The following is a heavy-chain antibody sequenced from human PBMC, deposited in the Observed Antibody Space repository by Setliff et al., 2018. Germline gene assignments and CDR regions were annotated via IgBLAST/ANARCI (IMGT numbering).Heavy chain of an antibody. CDR2: IYYRGTT. CDR1: DGSISSDY. D-gene: IGHD1-26*01. CDR3: AAVGIDAGGGWFDP. V-gene: IGHV4-59*12. J-gene: IGHJ5*02. Sequence: SETLSLTCTVSDGSISSDYWSWIRQPPGKGLEWIGYIYYRGTTNYNSSLKSRVTISIDMSKNQFSLKLSSATAADTAVYFCAAVGIDAGGGWFDPWGHGIPVTVSS.